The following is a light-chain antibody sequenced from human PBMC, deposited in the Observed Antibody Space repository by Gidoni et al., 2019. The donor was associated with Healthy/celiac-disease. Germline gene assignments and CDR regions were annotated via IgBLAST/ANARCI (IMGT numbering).Light chain of an antibody. Sequence: QSGLTQPPSASGTPGQRVTISCSGSSSNIGSNTVNWYQQLPGTAPKLLIYSNNQRPSGVPDRPSGSKSGTSASLAISGLQSEDEADYYCAAWDDSLNGRVFGGGTKLTVL. J-gene: IGLJ2*01. V-gene: IGLV1-44*01. CDR1: SSNIGSNT. CDR2: SNN. CDR3: AAWDDSLNGRV.